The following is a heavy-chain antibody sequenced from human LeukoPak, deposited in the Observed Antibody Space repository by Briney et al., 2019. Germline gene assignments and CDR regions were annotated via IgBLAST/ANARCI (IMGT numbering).Heavy chain of an antibody. J-gene: IGHJ4*02. Sequence: ASVKVSCKASGGTFSSYAISWVRQAPGQGLEWMGGIIPIFGTANYAQKFQGRVTITADKSTSTAYMELSSLRSEDTAVYYCAAYYYDSSGYYYQIDYWGQGTLVTVSS. CDR1: GGTFSSYA. CDR3: AAYYYDSSGYYYQIDY. D-gene: IGHD3-22*01. V-gene: IGHV1-69*06. CDR2: IIPIFGTA.